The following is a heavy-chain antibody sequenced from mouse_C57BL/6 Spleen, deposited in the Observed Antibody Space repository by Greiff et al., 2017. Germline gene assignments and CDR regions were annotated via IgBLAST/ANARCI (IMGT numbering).Heavy chain of an antibody. D-gene: IGHD2-3*01. V-gene: IGHV1-26*01. CDR1: GYTFTDYY. CDR3: ARSKDGYHWDCDV. Sequence: EVQLQQSGPELVQPGASVQISCKASGYTFTDYYMNWVKQSHGKSLEWIGVLHPNNGGPSYNQKFKGKAPLTVDKSYITAYIELRILTSEASAVYYCARSKDGYHWDCDVWGTGTTGTVSS. J-gene: IGHJ1*03. CDR2: LHPNNGGP.